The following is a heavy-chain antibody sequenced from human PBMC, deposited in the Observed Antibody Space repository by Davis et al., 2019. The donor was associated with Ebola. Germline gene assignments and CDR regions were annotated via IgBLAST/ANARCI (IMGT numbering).Heavy chain of an antibody. CDR2: INHSGST. CDR1: GGSFSGYY. D-gene: IGHD1-26*01. CDR3: ARDPARAV. Sequence: SETLSLTCAVYGGSFSGYYWSWIRQPPGKGLEWIGEINHSGSTNYNPSLKSRVTISVDTSKNQFSLKLSSVTAADTAVYYCARDPARAVWGKGTTVTVSS. V-gene: IGHV4-34*01. J-gene: IGHJ6*04.